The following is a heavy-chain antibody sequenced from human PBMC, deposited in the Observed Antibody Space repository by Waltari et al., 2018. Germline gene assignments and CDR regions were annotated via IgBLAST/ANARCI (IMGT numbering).Heavy chain of an antibody. Sequence: QVQLVQSGAEVKKPGASVKVSCKASGYTFTNYGISWVRQAPGQGLEWMGWSSAYNGNTNYAQNLQGRVTMTTDTSTSTANMELRSLRSDDTAVYYCARATKNQIYYYYYGMDVWGQGTTVTVSS. CDR1: GYTFTNYG. CDR3: ARATKNQIYYYYYGMDV. CDR2: SSAYNGNT. V-gene: IGHV1-18*01. J-gene: IGHJ6*02.